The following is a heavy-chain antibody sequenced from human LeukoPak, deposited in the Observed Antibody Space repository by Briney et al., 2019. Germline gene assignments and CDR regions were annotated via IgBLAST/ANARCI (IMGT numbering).Heavy chain of an antibody. V-gene: IGHV1-2*02. Sequence: ASVKVSCKASGYTFTGYYMHWVRQAPGQGLEWMGWINPNSGDTNYGQKFQGRVTMTRDTSISTAYMELSRLRSDDTAVYYCATGRGYGYNFRKSFDYWGQGTLVTVSS. CDR1: GYTFTGYY. J-gene: IGHJ4*02. D-gene: IGHD5-24*01. CDR2: INPNSGDT. CDR3: ATGRGYGYNFRKSFDY.